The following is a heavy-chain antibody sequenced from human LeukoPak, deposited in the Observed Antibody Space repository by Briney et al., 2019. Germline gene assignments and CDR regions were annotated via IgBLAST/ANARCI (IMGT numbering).Heavy chain of an antibody. D-gene: IGHD3-16*01. CDR3: ARDLIIWGASLLGAFDI. CDR1: GFTFSSYS. CDR2: ISSSSSYI. Sequence: PGGSLRLSCAASGFTFSSYSMTWVRQAPGKGLEWVSSISSSSSYIYYADSVKGRFTISRDNAKSSLYLQMNSLRAEDTAVYYCARDLIIWGASLLGAFDIWGQGTMVTVSS. V-gene: IGHV3-21*01. J-gene: IGHJ3*02.